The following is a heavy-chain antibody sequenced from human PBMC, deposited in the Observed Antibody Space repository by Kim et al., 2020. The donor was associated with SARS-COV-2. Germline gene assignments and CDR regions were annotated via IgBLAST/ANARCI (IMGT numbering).Heavy chain of an antibody. CDR1: GGSISSGGYY. CDR3: ARRVVVPAAILVFWYFDL. J-gene: IGHJ2*01. V-gene: IGHV4-31*03. D-gene: IGHD2-2*01. Sequence: SQTLSLTCTVSGGSISSGGYYWSWIRQHPGKGLEWIGYIYYSGSTYYNPSLKSRVTISVDTSKNQFSLKLSSVTAADTAVYYCARRVVVPAAILVFWYFDLWGRGTLVTVSS. CDR2: IYYSGST.